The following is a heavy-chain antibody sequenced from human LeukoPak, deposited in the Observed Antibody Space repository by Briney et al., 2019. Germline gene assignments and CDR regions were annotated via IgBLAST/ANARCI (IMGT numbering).Heavy chain of an antibody. J-gene: IGHJ3*02. CDR3: ANSATGVTRAFDI. CDR2: ITGGGSST. D-gene: IGHD2-8*01. CDR1: GFTFSSYA. Sequence: GGSLGLSCAASGFTFSSYAMSWVRQAPGKGLEWVSAITGGGSSTFYADSVNGRFAISRDNSKNTLYLQMNSLRAEDTAVYYCANSATGVTRAFDIWGQGTMVTVSS. V-gene: IGHV3-23*01.